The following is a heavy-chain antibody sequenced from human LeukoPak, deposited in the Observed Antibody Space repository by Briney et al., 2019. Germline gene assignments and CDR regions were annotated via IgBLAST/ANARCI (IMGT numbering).Heavy chain of an antibody. CDR1: GFTFSSYA. Sequence: GGSLRLSCAASGFTFSSYAMSWVRQAPGKGLEWVSAISGNGGSTYYADSVKGRFTISRDNSKNTLYLQMNSLRAEDTAVYYCAKDNYGDYGGLFDYWGQGTLVTVSS. D-gene: IGHD4-17*01. V-gene: IGHV3-23*01. J-gene: IGHJ4*02. CDR3: AKDNYGDYGGLFDY. CDR2: ISGNGGST.